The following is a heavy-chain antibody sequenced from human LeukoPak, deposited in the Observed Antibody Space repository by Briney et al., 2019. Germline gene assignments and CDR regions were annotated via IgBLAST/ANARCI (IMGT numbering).Heavy chain of an antibody. J-gene: IGHJ4*02. V-gene: IGHV4-4*02. CDR2: IYHSGAT. D-gene: IGHD4-23*01. CDR1: GGSISSSSSIC. Sequence: KPSETLSLTCAVSGGSISSSSSICWTWVRQLPGKGLEWIGEIYHSGATNYNPSLKSRVTMLLDKSKNQFSLKLNSVTAADTAVYYCARNGGNSDYDYWGQGTLVTVSA. CDR3: ARNGGNSDYDY.